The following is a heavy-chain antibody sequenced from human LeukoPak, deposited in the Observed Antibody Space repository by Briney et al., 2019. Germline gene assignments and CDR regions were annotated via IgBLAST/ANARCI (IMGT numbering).Heavy chain of an antibody. CDR3: ARHEEEDGYNAKTIDY. J-gene: IGHJ4*02. V-gene: IGHV4-39*01. Sequence: PSETLSLTCTVSGGSISSSNNYWGWVRQPPGKGLEWIGTIHSSGSTTYYGPPLKSRLTISVDTSKNQFSLKLSSVTAADTAVYYCARHEEEDGYNAKTIDYWGQGTLVTVSS. CDR2: IHSSGSTT. D-gene: IGHD5-24*01. CDR1: GGSISSSNNY.